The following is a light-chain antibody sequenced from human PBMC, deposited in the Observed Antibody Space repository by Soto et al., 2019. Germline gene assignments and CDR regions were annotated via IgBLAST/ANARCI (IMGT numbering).Light chain of an antibody. V-gene: IGKV1-39*01. J-gene: IGKJ4*01. CDR1: QSISSY. CDR2: AAS. Sequence: DIQMTQSPSSLSASVGDGVTITCRASQSISSYLNWYQQKPGKAPKLMIYAASSLQSGVPSRFSGSGSGTDFTLTISSLQPEDFATYYCQQSYSTPDTFGGGTKVEIK. CDR3: QQSYSTPDT.